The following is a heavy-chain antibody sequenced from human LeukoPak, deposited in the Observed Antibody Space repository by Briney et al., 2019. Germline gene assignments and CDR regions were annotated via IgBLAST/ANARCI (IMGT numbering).Heavy chain of an antibody. CDR2: VKSDGSSI. CDR3: ARGDPIGRY. J-gene: IGHJ4*02. V-gene: IGHV3-74*01. Sequence: GGSLRLSCAASGFTFSSYWMHWVRQAPGKGLVWVSHVKSDGSSITYADSVKGRFTISRDNAKNTLYLQMNRLRAEDTAVYYCARGDPIGRYWGQGTLVTVSS. D-gene: IGHD1-26*01. CDR1: GFTFSSYW.